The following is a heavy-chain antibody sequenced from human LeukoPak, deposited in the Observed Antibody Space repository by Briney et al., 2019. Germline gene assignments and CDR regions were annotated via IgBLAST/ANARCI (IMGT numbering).Heavy chain of an antibody. J-gene: IGHJ5*02. V-gene: IGHV4-34*01. CDR1: GGFFSGYY. Sequence: SETLSHTCAVSGGFFSGYYWSWLRQPPGKGLEWIGEINHSGSTNSNPSLKSRVTISVDTSKNQYSLKLSSVTAADTALYYCARSHYYDSSGSKNNWFDPWGQGTLVSVSS. CDR2: INHSGST. D-gene: IGHD3-22*01. CDR3: ARSHYYDSSGSKNNWFDP.